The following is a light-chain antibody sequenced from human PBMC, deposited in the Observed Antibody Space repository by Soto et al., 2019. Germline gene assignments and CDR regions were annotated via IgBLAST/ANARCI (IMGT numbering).Light chain of an antibody. V-gene: IGKV1-9*01. CDR2: AAS. Sequence: IQLTQSPSSLSASVGDRVTITCRASQGISSYLAWYQQKPGKAPKLLIYAASTLQSGVPSRFSGSGSGTDFTLTISCLQSEDFATYYCQQYYSYPLTFGPGTKVDIK. CDR3: QQYYSYPLT. J-gene: IGKJ3*01. CDR1: QGISSY.